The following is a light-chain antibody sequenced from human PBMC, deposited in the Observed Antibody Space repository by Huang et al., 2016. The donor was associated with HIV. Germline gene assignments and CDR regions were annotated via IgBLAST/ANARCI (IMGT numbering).Light chain of an antibody. CDR2: DAS. J-gene: IGKJ5*01. CDR1: QSVNSY. V-gene: IGKV3-11*01. Sequence: ETVLTQSPATLSLSPGERATLTCRAGQSVNSYLAWYQQKPGRTPMLLIYDASYRAAGIPARFIGSRAGTDFTLTISSLEPEDDAVYYCQQRKYWPPLTFGQGTRLEIK. CDR3: QQRKYWPPLT.